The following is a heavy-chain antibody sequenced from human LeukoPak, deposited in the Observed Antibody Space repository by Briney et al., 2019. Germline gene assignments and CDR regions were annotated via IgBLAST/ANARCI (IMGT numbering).Heavy chain of an antibody. J-gene: IGHJ4*02. CDR1: GGSIHSGPYQ. V-gene: IGHV4-61*02. CDR2: IYTSGST. CDR3: ARDRSQPCDASSGPVLIDD. Sequence: SETLSLTCNVSGGSIHSGPYQWSWIRQPAGKGLEWIGRIYTSGSTNYNPSLKSRVTISVDTSKNQFSLTLSSGTGADTAVYYCARDRSQPCDASSGPVLIDDWGEGILVTVSS. D-gene: IGHD3-22*01.